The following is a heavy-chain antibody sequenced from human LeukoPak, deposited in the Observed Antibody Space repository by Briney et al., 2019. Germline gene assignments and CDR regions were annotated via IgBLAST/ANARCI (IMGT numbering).Heavy chain of an antibody. CDR2: IDPSDSYT. V-gene: IGHV5-10-1*01. CDR1: GYSFTSYW. J-gene: IGHJ3*02. D-gene: IGHD3-22*01. Sequence: ESLKISCKGSGYSFTSYWISWVRQMPGKGLEWMGRIDPSDSYTNYSPSFQGHVTISADESISTAYLQWSSLKASDTAMYYCASKYYYDSSGYDDDAFDIWGQGTMVTVSS. CDR3: ASKYYYDSSGYDDDAFDI.